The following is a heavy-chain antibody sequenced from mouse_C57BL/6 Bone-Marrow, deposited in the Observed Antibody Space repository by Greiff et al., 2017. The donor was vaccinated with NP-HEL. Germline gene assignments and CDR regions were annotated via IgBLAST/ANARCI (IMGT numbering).Heavy chain of an antibody. CDR2: ISSGSSTI. CDR3: ARNGHYDYDGYYFDY. D-gene: IGHD2-4*01. Sequence: EVMLVESGGGLVKPGGSLKLSCAASGFTFSDYGMHWVRQAPEKGLEWVAYISSGSSTIYYADTVKGRFTISRDNAKNTLFLQMTSLRSEDTAMYYCARNGHYDYDGYYFDYWGQGTTLTVSS. V-gene: IGHV5-17*01. CDR1: GFTFSDYG. J-gene: IGHJ2*01.